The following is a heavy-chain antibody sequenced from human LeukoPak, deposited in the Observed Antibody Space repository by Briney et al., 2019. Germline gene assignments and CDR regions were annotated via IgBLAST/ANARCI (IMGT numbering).Heavy chain of an antibody. V-gene: IGHV4-30-4*01. D-gene: IGHD3-22*01. Sequence: PSETLSLTCTVSGGSISSGDYYWSWIRQPPGKGLEWIGYTYYSGSTYYNPSLKSRVTISVDTSKNQFSLKLGSVTAADTAVYYCARPYYYDSRIDPWGQGTLVTVSS. CDR2: TYYSGST. CDR1: GGSISSGDYY. J-gene: IGHJ5*02. CDR3: ARPYYYDSRIDP.